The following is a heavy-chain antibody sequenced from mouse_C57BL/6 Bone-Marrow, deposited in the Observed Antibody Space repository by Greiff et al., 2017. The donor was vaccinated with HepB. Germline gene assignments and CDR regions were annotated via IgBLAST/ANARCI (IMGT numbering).Heavy chain of an antibody. CDR3: ARGGYGSSYVTFFAY. J-gene: IGHJ3*01. D-gene: IGHD1-1*01. Sequence: VQLQQSGPELVKPGDSLKISCKASGSSFTGYFTNWVMQSHGKSLEWIGRINPYNGHTFYNQKFKGKATLTVDKSSSTAHMELRSLTSEDSAVYYCARGGYGSSYVTFFAYWGQGTLVTVSA. CDR2: INPYNGHT. V-gene: IGHV1-20*01. CDR1: GSSFTGYF.